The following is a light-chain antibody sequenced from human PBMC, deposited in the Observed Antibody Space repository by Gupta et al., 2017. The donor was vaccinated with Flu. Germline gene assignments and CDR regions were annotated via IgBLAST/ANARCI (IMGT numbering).Light chain of an antibody. CDR3: QQDGNSPRT. CDR2: GAS. J-gene: IGKJ2*01. V-gene: IGKV3-20*01. CDR1: QSVGYNY. Sequence: EIVLTQSPGTLSLSPGERATLSCRASQSVGYNYLAWYQQKPGQAPRLLIYGASSRAAGIPDRFSGSGSGTDFTLSISRLEPEDFAVYYCQQDGNSPRTFGQGTKMENK.